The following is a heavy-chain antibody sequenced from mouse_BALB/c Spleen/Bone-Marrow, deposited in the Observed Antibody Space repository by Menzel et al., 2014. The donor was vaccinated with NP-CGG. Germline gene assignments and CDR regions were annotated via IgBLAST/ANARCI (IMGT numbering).Heavy chain of an antibody. Sequence: EVKLVESGGGLVQPGGSRKLSCAASGFTFSSFGMHWVRQAPEKGLEWVAYISSGSSTIYYADTVMGRFTISRDNPKNTLFLQMTSLRSEDTAMYYCARSGSSSGYFDYWGQGTTLTVSP. CDR3: ARSGSSSGYFDY. CDR2: ISSGSSTI. CDR1: GFTFSSFG. D-gene: IGHD1-1*01. J-gene: IGHJ2*01. V-gene: IGHV5-17*02.